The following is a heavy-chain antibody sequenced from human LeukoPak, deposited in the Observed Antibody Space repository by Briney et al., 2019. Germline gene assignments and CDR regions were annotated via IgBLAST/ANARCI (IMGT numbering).Heavy chain of an antibody. CDR1: GGSISSSSYY. CDR2: IYYSGST. D-gene: IGHD2-8*01. J-gene: IGHJ3*02. Sequence: PSETLSLTCTVSGGSISSSSYYWGWIRQPPGKGLEWIGSIYYSGSTYYNPSLKSRVTISVDTSKNQFSLKLSSVTAADTAVYYCARHEDNGVDAFDTWGQGTMVTVSS. CDR3: ARHEDNGVDAFDT. V-gene: IGHV4-39*01.